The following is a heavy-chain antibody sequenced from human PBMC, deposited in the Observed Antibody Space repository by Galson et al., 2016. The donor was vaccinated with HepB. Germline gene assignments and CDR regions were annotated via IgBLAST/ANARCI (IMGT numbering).Heavy chain of an antibody. CDR1: GFSGSNNY. D-gene: IGHD4-17*01. V-gene: IGHV3-53*01. Sequence: SLRLSCAASGFSGSNNYMTWVRQSPGKGLEWLSVIYIAGDTYYAGSVRGRFTASRDSSKNTLYLQMNSLRAEDTAVYYCATELRSWQKGGLDSWGQGTLVTGSS. CDR3: ATELRSWQKGGLDS. CDR2: IYIAGDT. J-gene: IGHJ4*02.